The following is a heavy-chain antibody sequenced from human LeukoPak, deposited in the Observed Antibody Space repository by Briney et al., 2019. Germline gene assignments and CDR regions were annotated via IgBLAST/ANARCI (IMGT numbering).Heavy chain of an antibody. CDR3: AKRPAGGFYYSSMDV. D-gene: IGHD6-13*01. Sequence: GGSLRLSCAASGFTFSTYDMHWVHQAPGKGLEWVASMRYDGSNKYYADSAKGRFTVSRDNSKNTLYLQMNSLRAEDTAVYYCAKRPAGGFYYSSMDVWGKGTTVTVSS. CDR2: MRYDGSNK. V-gene: IGHV3-30*02. J-gene: IGHJ6*03. CDR1: GFTFSTYD.